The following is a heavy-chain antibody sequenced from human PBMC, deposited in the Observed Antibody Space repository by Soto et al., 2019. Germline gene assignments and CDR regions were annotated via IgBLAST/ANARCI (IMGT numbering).Heavy chain of an antibody. Sequence: QVHLQQWGAGLLKPSETLSLTCAVFGGSFSDSYWSWLRQSPGKGLEWIGEITNRGTTYYNPSLKSRVTISGDTSNNQFALEVRSVTAAATATYYCARGRPAIATRWFDPLGQGTLVTVSS. V-gene: IGHV4-34*02. CDR3: ARGRPAIATRWFDP. CDR1: GGSFSDSY. J-gene: IGHJ5*02. D-gene: IGHD1-1*01. CDR2: ITNRGTT.